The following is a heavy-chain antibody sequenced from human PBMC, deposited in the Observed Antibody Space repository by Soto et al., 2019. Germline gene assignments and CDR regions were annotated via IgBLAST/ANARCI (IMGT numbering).Heavy chain of an antibody. V-gene: IGHV1-18*01. CDR2: ISAHSTNT. CDR1: GYTFASYH. J-gene: IGHJ4*02. CDR3: ARDTPPTDY. Sequence: QVQLVQSGAEVKKPGASVKVSCKTSGYTFASYHISWVRQSPGQGLEWMGWISAHSTNTNYAQKFQGRVTMTTDTLTSTAYMELRSLRSDDTAVYYCARDTPPTDYWGQGTLVTV.